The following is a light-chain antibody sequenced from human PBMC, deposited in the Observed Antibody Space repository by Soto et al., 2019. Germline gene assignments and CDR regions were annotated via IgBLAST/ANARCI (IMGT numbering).Light chain of an antibody. Sequence: EIVLTQSPGTLHLSPGERATLSCRASQSVASNYLAWYQQKPGQAPRLLIYSASVRATGIPDRFSGSGSGTDFTLTFSRLEPEDFAVYYCQQYGSAPWTFGQGTKVEIK. J-gene: IGKJ1*01. V-gene: IGKV3-20*01. CDR2: SAS. CDR1: QSVASNY. CDR3: QQYGSAPWT.